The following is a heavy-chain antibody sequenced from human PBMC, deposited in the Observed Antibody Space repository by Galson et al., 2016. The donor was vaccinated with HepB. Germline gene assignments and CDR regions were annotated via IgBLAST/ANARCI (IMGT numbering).Heavy chain of an antibody. J-gene: IGHJ3*02. CDR3: ARGGRNRINDAFDM. V-gene: IGHV3-53*01. CDR2: IYTGGVT. D-gene: IGHD3-16*01. Sequence: SLRLSCAGSGFTVSSNYMNWVRQAPGKGLEWVSLIYTGGVTYYADSVKGRFTISRDNSKNTLYLQMNSLRAEDTAVYYCARGGRNRINDAFDMWGQGIMVTVSS. CDR1: GFTVSSNY.